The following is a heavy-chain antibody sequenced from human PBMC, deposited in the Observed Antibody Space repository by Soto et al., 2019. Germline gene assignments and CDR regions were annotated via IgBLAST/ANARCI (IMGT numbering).Heavy chain of an antibody. CDR2: LYDVGGS. Sequence: PGGSLRLSCAASGLTVSGKKYVAWVRQAPGKELQWGSALYDVGGSFYDDSFKGSFPTFSDGSKTNVFPQIKGLGTDAATADYCATGHEREHDYDVWGQGTTVTVSS. CDR3: ATGHEREHDYDV. CDR1: GLTVSGKKY. V-gene: IGHV3-66*01. D-gene: IGHD1-1*01. J-gene: IGHJ3*01.